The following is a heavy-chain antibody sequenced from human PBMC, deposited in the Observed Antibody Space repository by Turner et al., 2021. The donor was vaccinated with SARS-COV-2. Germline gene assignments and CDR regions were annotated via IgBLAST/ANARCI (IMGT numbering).Heavy chain of an antibody. CDR3: ARGFDY. Sequence: QVQLQESGPGLVKPSETLSLTCTVSGASISSYYWSWNRQPPGKVLEWIGYIYYSGSTNYNPSLKSRVTISVDTSKNQCSLKLSSVTAADTAVYYCARGFDYWGQGTLVTVSS. CDR1: GASISSYY. CDR2: IYYSGST. V-gene: IGHV4-59*08. J-gene: IGHJ4*02.